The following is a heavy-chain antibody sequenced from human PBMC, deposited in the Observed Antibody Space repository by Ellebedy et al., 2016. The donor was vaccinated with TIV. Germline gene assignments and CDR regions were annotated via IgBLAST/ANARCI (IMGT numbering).Heavy chain of an antibody. CDR3: AKDFWAMDV. V-gene: IGHV3-7*03. CDR2: IEPDGSEK. D-gene: IGHD2/OR15-2a*01. J-gene: IGHJ6*02. CDR1: GFTFSSYW. Sequence: GESLKISCAASGFTFSSYWMSWVRQAPGKGLEWVANIEPDGSEKYYVDSVKGRFTISSDNAKNSLYLQMNSLRAEDTAVYYCAKDFWAMDVWGQGTTVTVSS.